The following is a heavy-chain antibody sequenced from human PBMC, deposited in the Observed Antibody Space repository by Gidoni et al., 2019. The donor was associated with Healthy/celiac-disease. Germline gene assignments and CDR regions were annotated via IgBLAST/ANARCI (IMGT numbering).Heavy chain of an antibody. Sequence: AYAASVKGRFTISRDDSKNTAYLQMNSLKTGDTAVYYCTRWGASSSSRYYYGMDVWGKGTTVTVSS. V-gene: IGHV3-73*01. J-gene: IGHJ6*04. D-gene: IGHD6-6*01. CDR3: TRWGASSSSRYYYGMDV.